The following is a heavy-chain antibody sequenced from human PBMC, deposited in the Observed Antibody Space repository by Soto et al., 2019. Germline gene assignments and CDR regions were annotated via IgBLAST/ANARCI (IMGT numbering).Heavy chain of an antibody. Sequence: EASVKVSCKASGGTFSSYAISWVRQAPGQGLEWMGGIIPIFGTANYAQKFQGRVTITADKSTSTAYMELSSLRSEDTAVYYCARGRYYDSSGYYDYYGMDVWGQGTTVTVSS. CDR2: IIPIFGTA. CDR1: GGTFSSYA. CDR3: ARGRYYDSSGYYDYYGMDV. D-gene: IGHD3-22*01. V-gene: IGHV1-69*06. J-gene: IGHJ6*02.